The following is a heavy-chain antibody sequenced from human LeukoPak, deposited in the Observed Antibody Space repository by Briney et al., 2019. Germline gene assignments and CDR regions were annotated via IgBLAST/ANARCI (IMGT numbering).Heavy chain of an antibody. CDR3: ASINPPVPHTAPFYYGMDV. CDR1: GGSFSGYY. D-gene: IGHD1-20*01. V-gene: IGHV4-34*01. Sequence: PSETLSLTCAVYGGSFSGYYWSWIRQPPGKGLEWIGEINHSGSTNYNPSLKSRVTISVDTSKNQFSLKLSSVTAADTAVYYCASINPPVPHTAPFYYGMDVWGQGTTVTVSS. CDR2: INHSGST. J-gene: IGHJ6*02.